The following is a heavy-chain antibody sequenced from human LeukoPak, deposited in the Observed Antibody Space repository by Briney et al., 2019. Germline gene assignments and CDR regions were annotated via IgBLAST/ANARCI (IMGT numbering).Heavy chain of an antibody. V-gene: IGHV3-30-3*01. CDR2: ISYDGTNK. CDR1: GFTLSTYA. J-gene: IGHJ4*02. CDR3: ARGRYYDSSGYPSY. Sequence: PGGSLRLSCAASGFTLSTYAMHWVRQAPGKGLEWVALISYDGTNKYYPDSVKGRFTISRDNSKYTLYLQMNTLRPEDTAMYYCARGRYYDSSGYPSYWGQGTLVTVSS. D-gene: IGHD3-22*01.